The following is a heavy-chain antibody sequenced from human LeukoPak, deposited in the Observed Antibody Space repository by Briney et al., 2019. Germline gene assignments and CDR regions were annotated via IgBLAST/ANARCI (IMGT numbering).Heavy chain of an antibody. J-gene: IGHJ6*02. CDR2: ISYDGSNK. Sequence: GRSPRLSCAASGFTFSSYAMHWVRQAPGKGLEWVAVISYDGSNKYYADSVKGRFTISRDNSKNTLYLQMNSLRAEDTAVYYCARGPSDFWSGYSPYYYYYGMDVWGQGTTVTVSS. CDR3: ARGPSDFWSGYSPYYYYYGMDV. V-gene: IGHV3-30-3*01. D-gene: IGHD3-3*01. CDR1: GFTFSSYA.